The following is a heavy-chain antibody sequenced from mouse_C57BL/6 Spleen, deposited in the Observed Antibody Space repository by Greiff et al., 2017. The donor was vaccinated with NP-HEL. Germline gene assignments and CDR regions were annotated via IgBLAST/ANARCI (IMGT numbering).Heavy chain of an antibody. V-gene: IGHV1-59*01. Sequence: QVQLQQPGAELVRPGTSVKLSCKASGYTFTSYWMHWVKQRPGQGLEWIGVIDPSDSYTNYNQKFKGKATLTVDTSSSTAYMQLSSLTSEDSAVYYCAREALQDFDYWGQGTTLTVSS. CDR3: AREALQDFDY. CDR2: IDPSDSYT. D-gene: IGHD2-10*01. CDR1: GYTFTSYW. J-gene: IGHJ2*01.